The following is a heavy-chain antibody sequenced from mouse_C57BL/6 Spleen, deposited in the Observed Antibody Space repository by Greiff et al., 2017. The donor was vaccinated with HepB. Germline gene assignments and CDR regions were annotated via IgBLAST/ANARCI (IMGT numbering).Heavy chain of an antibody. CDR1: GFTFSSYA. Sequence: EVKLVESGGGLVKPGGSLKLSCAASGFTFSSYAMSWVRQTPEKRLEWVATISDGGSYTYYPDNVKGRFTISRDNAKNNLYLQMSHLTSEDTAMYCCTIDRGYADAMDYWGQGTSVTVSS. V-gene: IGHV5-4*01. J-gene: IGHJ4*01. CDR2: ISDGGSYT. CDR3: TIDRGYADAMDY. D-gene: IGHD2-2*01.